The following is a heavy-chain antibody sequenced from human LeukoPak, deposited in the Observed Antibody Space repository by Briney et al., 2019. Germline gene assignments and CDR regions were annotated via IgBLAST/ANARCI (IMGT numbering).Heavy chain of an antibody. D-gene: IGHD2-2*01. J-gene: IGHJ6*03. V-gene: IGHV1-2*02. CDR3: ARVSIYQLPKRGYYYYMGV. CDR2: INPNSGGT. Sequence: ASVKVSCKASGYTFTGYYMHWVRQAPGQGLEWMGWINPNSGGTNYAQKFQGRVTLTRDTSISTAYMELRSLTSDDTAIYYCARVSIYQLPKRGYYYYMGVWGRGTTVTISS. CDR1: GYTFTGYY.